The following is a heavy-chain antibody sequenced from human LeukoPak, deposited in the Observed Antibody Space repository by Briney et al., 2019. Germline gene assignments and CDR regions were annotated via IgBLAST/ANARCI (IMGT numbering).Heavy chain of an antibody. CDR3: AVSNGGYGP. D-gene: IGHD5-12*01. Sequence: GGSLRLSCGSTAFNFTAYWMHWVRQDPRQGLLWVARINSDGTATNYADSVKGRFTISRDNAKNTLFLQMNSLRAEDTAVYFCAVSNGGYGPWGQGALVTVSS. CDR2: INSDGTAT. V-gene: IGHV3-74*01. CDR1: AFNFTAYW. J-gene: IGHJ5*02.